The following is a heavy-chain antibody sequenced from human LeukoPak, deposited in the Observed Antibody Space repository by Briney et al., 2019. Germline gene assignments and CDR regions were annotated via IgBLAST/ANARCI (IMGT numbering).Heavy chain of an antibody. V-gene: IGHV3-23*01. CDR1: GFTFSSHA. CDR2: ITGSGRST. Sequence: GGSLRLSCAASGFTFSSHAMGWVRQAPGKGLEWVSSITGSGRSTYYGDSVKGRFTISRDNSKNTLYLQMNSLRAEDTALYYCAKDGGGSLEWLPPMDVWGQGTTVTVSS. CDR3: AKDGGGSLEWLPPMDV. J-gene: IGHJ6*02. D-gene: IGHD3-3*01.